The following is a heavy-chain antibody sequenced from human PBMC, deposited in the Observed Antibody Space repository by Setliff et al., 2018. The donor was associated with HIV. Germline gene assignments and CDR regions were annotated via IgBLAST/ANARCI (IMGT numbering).Heavy chain of an antibody. D-gene: IGHD3-10*01. V-gene: IGHV4-31*03. CDR2: IYYSGST. J-gene: IGHJ5*02. CDR1: GGSISSGNYY. Sequence: SETLSLTCTVSGGSISSGNYYWSWIRQHPGKDLEWIGYIYYSGSTYYNPSLKSRVTMSVDTSKNQFSLKLSSVTAADTAVYYCAREGARHYGSGRYHSWFDPWGQGTQVTVSS. CDR3: AREGARHYGSGRYHSWFDP.